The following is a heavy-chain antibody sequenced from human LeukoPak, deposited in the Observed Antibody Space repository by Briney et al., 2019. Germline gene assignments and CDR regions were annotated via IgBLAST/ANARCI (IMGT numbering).Heavy chain of an antibody. J-gene: IGHJ6*03. CDR3: ARDGYSYGYVGPYYYYYYMDV. D-gene: IGHD5-18*01. V-gene: IGHV4-4*07. Sequence: SETLSLTCTVSGGSISSYYWSWIRQPAGKGLEWIGRIYTSGSTNYNPSLKSRVTMSVDTSKNQLSLKLSSVTAADTAVYYCARDGYSYGYVGPYYYYYYMDVWGKGTTVTVSS. CDR2: IYTSGST. CDR1: GGSISSYY.